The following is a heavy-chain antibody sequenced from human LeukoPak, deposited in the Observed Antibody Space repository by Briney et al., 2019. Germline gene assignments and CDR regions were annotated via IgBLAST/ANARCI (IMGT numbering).Heavy chain of an antibody. J-gene: IGHJ4*02. CDR2: IYYSGST. V-gene: IGHV4-39*01. CDR1: GGSISSSSYY. D-gene: IGHD6-13*01. CDR3: ARQGNHYSSSYFDY. Sequence: SETLSLTCTVSGGSISSSSYYWGWIRQPPGKGLEWIGSIYYSGSTYYNPSLKSRVTISVDTSKNQFSLKLSSVTAADTAVYYCARQGNHYSSSYFDYWGRGTLVTVSS.